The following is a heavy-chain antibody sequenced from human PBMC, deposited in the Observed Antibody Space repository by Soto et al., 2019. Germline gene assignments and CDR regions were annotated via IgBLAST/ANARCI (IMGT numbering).Heavy chain of an antibody. V-gene: IGHV3-21*01. CDR1: GFTFSSYS. CDR3: AIENVGIVVVVAAHDYYYYMDV. J-gene: IGHJ6*03. D-gene: IGHD2-15*01. Sequence: EVQLVESGGGLVKPGGSLRLSCAASGFTFSSYSMNWVRQAPGKGLEWVSCISSSSSYIYYADSVKGLFTISRDNPKNTLYMKMNSLRAEDTTVYYCAIENVGIVVVVAAHDYYYYMDVWGKGTTVTVSS. CDR2: ISSSSSYI.